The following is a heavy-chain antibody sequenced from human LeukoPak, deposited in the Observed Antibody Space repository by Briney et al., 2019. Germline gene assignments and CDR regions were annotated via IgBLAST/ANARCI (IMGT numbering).Heavy chain of an antibody. Sequence: PGGSLRLSCAASGFTFSSYAMTWVRQAPGKGLEWASTISGGGGTTYYSDSVKGRFTISRDNSKNTLYLQMNSLRAEDTAVYYCVKADAWIVGAYTFDYWGQGTLVTVSS. CDR3: VKADAWIVGAYTFDY. J-gene: IGHJ4*02. CDR2: ISGGGGTT. CDR1: GFTFSSYA. D-gene: IGHD1-26*01. V-gene: IGHV3-23*01.